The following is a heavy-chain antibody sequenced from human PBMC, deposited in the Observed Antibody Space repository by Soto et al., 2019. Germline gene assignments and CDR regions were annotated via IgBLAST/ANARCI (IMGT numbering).Heavy chain of an antibody. CDR1: GYTFTSYG. CDR2: ISAYNGNT. V-gene: IGHV1-18*01. CDR3: ARECITMVAGVACYAF. D-gene: IGHD3-10*01. Sequence: ASVKVSCKASGYTFTSYGISWVRQAPGQGLEWMGWISAYNGNTNYAQKLQGRVTMTTDTSTSTAYMELRSLRSDDTAVYYCARECITMVAGVACYAFWCPATLGSVSS. J-gene: IGHJ1*01.